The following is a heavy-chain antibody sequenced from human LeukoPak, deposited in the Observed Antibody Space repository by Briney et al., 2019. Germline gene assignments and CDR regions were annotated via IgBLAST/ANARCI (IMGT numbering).Heavy chain of an antibody. J-gene: IGHJ6*02. V-gene: IGHV3-11*04. CDR1: GFTFSDYY. CDR2: TSSTGNTM. CDR3: ARGRGLYGMDV. Sequence: GGSLRLSCAASGFTFSDYYMSWIRQAPGKGLEWVSYTSSTGNTMYYADSVKGRFTISRDNANNSLYLQMNSLRVEDTSFYYCARGRGLYGMDVWGQGTTVTVSS.